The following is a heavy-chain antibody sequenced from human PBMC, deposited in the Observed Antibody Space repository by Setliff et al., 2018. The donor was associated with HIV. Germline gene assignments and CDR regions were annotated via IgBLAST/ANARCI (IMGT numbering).Heavy chain of an antibody. CDR2: IYHSGST. CDR3: ARRVGSYYDSRGGV. J-gene: IGHJ4*02. V-gene: IGHV4-38-2*01. D-gene: IGHD3-22*01. CDR1: GYSISSGYY. Sequence: KPSETLSLTCAVSGYSISSGYYWGWIRQPPGKGLEWIGSIYHSGSTYYNPSLKSRVTISVDTSKNQFSLKLSSVTAADTAVYYCARRVGSYYDSRGGVWGQGTLVTVSS.